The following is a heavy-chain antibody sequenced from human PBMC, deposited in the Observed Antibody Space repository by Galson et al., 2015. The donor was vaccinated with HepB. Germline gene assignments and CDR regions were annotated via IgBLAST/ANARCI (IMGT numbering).Heavy chain of an antibody. D-gene: IGHD6-19*01. J-gene: IGHJ4*02. CDR3: ARDEQWLVRGGGDY. CDR1: GYTFTSYG. V-gene: IGHV1-18*01. CDR2: ISAYSGNT. Sequence: SVKVSCKASGYTFTSYGISWVRQAPGQGLEWMGWISAYSGNTNYAQKLQGRVTMTTDTSTSAAYMELRSLRSDDTAVYYCARDEQWLVRGGGDYWGQGTLVTVSS.